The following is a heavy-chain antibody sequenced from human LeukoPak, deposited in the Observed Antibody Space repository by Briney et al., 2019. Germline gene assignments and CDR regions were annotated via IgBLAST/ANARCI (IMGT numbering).Heavy chain of an antibody. Sequence: GGSLRLSCTASGFTFSSYAMSWVRQAPGKGLKWVSDISGSGGRTYYADSVKGRFTISRDNSKNTLYLQMNSLRAEDTAVYYCAKALGLSSSPWGQGTLVTVSS. J-gene: IGHJ5*02. CDR1: GFTFSSYA. V-gene: IGHV3-23*01. CDR2: ISGSGGRT. CDR3: AKALGLSSSP. D-gene: IGHD3/OR15-3a*01.